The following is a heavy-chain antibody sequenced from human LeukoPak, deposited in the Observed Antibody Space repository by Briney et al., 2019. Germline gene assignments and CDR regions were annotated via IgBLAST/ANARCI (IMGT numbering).Heavy chain of an antibody. CDR1: GGSISNGGDY. CDR3: ARTVITAAAFDL. J-gene: IGHJ4*02. Sequence: PSETLSLTCSVSGGSISNGGDYWSWIRQNPGRGLEWIGNIHNSGGTYYNPSLKSRVSISVGTSKNHFSLKLSSVTAADTAVYYCARTVITAAAFDLWGQGTLVTVSS. V-gene: IGHV4-31*03. D-gene: IGHD6-13*01. CDR2: IHNSGGT.